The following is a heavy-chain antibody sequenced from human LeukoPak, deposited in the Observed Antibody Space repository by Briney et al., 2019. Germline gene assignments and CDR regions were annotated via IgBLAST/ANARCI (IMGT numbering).Heavy chain of an antibody. J-gene: IGHJ4*02. CDR2: ISSSGGST. Sequence: PGGSLRLSCAASGFTFSTYEMNWVRQAPGKGLEWISYISSSGGSTYYADSVKGRFTISRDNAKNSLYLQMDSLRADDTAVYYCAIWDCWGQGTLVTVSS. CDR3: AIWDC. CDR1: GFTFSTYE. V-gene: IGHV3-48*03.